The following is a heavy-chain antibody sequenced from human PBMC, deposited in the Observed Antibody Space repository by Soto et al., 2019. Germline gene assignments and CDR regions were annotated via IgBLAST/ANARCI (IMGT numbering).Heavy chain of an antibody. Sequence: SETLSLTCTVSGGSISSGDYYWSWIRQPPGKGLEWIGYIYYSGSTYYNPSLKSRVTISVDTSKNQFSLKLSSVTAADTAVYYCARVRLDYYDSSGYIDAFDIWGQGTMVTVSS. J-gene: IGHJ3*02. CDR1: GGSISSGDYY. CDR3: ARVRLDYYDSSGYIDAFDI. V-gene: IGHV4-30-4*01. CDR2: IYYSGST. D-gene: IGHD3-22*01.